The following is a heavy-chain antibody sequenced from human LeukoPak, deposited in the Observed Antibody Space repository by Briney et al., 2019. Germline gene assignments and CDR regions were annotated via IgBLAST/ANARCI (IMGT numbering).Heavy chain of an antibody. Sequence: GESLKISCKSSGYSFTSYWIAWVRQMPGKGLEWMGIIYPGDSDIRYSPSFQGQVTISADKSISTAYLQWSSLKASDTAIYYCARRRGYTSSWYGYWGQGTLVTVSS. J-gene: IGHJ4*02. V-gene: IGHV5-51*01. CDR2: IYPGDSDI. CDR1: GYSFTSYW. CDR3: ARRRGYTSSWYGY. D-gene: IGHD6-13*01.